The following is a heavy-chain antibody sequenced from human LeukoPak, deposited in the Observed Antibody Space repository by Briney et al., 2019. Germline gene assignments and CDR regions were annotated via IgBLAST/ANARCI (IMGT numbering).Heavy chain of an antibody. CDR1: GGTFSSYA. CDR2: IIPIFGTA. D-gene: IGHD4-23*01. V-gene: IGHV1-69*05. J-gene: IGHJ5*02. Sequence: SVKVSGKASGGTFSSYAISWVRQAPGQGLEWMGGIIPIFGTANYAQKFQGRVTITTDESTSTAYMELSSLRSEDTAMYYCARGYGGNLWFDPWGQGTLVTVSS. CDR3: ARGYGGNLWFDP.